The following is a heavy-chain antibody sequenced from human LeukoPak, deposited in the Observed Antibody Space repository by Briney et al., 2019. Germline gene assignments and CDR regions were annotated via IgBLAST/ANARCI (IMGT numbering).Heavy chain of an antibody. Sequence: ASVKVSCKASGYTFTGYYIHWVRQAPGQGLECMGRINPNSGGTNYAQKFQGRVTMTRDTSISTAYMELSRLRSEDTAVYYCARELYKSDILTGYPPDIWGQGTMVTVSS. V-gene: IGHV1-2*06. D-gene: IGHD3-9*01. J-gene: IGHJ3*02. CDR1: GYTFTGYY. CDR2: INPNSGGT. CDR3: ARELYKSDILTGYPPDI.